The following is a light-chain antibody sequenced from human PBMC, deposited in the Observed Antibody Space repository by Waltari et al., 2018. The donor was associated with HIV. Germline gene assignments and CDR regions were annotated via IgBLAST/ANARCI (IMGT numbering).Light chain of an antibody. CDR3: HQYNKWPWGT. V-gene: IGKV3-15*01. J-gene: IGKJ4*01. CDR1: QRVDSY. CDR2: GAS. Sequence: VMTQSPATVSVSPGGRATLSCSASQRVDSYLAWYQQKPGQAPRLLIDGASTRATGIPTRFSGSGSGTEFTLTISSLKSEDFAVYYCHQYNKWPWGTFGGGTKVEV.